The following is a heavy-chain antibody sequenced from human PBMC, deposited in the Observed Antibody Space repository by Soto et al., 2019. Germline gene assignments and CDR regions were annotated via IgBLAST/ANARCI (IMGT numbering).Heavy chain of an antibody. CDR2: IIPIFGTA. J-gene: IGHJ1*01. CDR1: GGTFISYA. CDR3: CWGTGSYHGTEYFQH. V-gene: IGHV1-69*12. D-gene: IGHD1-26*01. Sequence: QVQLVQSGAEVKKPGSSVKVSCKASGGTFISYAISWVRQAPGQGLEWMGGIIPIFGTANYAQKFQGRVTITADESTSTAYMELSSLRSEDTAVYYWCWGTGSYHGTEYFQHWGQGTLVTVSS.